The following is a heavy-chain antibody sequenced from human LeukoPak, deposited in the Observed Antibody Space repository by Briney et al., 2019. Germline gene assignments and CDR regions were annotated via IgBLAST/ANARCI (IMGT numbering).Heavy chain of an antibody. D-gene: IGHD3-3*01. CDR3: ARGETIFGVVIGASDI. V-gene: IGHV1-2*02. J-gene: IGHJ3*02. CDR1: GYTFSGYY. Sequence: GASVKVSCKASGYTFSGYYIHWARQAPGQGLEWMGWINPNGGVTNYAQKFQGRVTVTRDTSTSTAYMELSRLRSDDTAVYYCARGETIFGVVIGASDIWGQGTMVTVSS. CDR2: INPNGGVT.